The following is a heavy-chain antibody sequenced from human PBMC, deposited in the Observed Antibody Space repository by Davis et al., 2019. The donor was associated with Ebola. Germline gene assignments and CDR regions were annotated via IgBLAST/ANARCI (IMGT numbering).Heavy chain of an antibody. Sequence: SVKVSCKASGGTFSSYAISWVRQAPGQGLEWMGGIIPIFGTANYAQKFQGRVTITADESTSTAYMELSSLRSEDTAVYYCARDGVVPAAIIPYSYYYGMDVWGQGTTVTVSS. J-gene: IGHJ6*02. V-gene: IGHV1-69*13. CDR2: IIPIFGTA. D-gene: IGHD2-2*02. CDR3: ARDGVVPAAIIPYSYYYGMDV. CDR1: GGTFSSYA.